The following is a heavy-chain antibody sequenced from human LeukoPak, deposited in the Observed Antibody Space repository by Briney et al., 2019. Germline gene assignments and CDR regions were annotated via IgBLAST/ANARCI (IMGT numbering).Heavy chain of an antibody. J-gene: IGHJ4*02. V-gene: IGHV3-66*01. CDR3: ARDLNGSESPPFDY. CDR1: GFTVSSNY. Sequence: GGTLRLSCAASGFTVSSNYMGWVRQAPGKGLEWDSVGYSGDSTYYADSAKDRFTISRDKSKDTLYMQMNSLKAVDTAVYYYARDLNGSESPPFDYWGQGTLVTVSS. D-gene: IGHD3-10*01. CDR2: GYSGDST.